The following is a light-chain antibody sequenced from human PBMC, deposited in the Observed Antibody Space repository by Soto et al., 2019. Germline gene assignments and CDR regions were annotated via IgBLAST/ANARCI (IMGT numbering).Light chain of an antibody. CDR1: QGIGDT. V-gene: IGKV3-15*01. J-gene: IGKJ4*01. CDR2: DTS. Sequence: EVVLRQSPATLSVSPGEGATLSCSSSQGIGDTLAWYQHKPRQTPRLLIYDTSPRATELPTRLRGRRSGAKFTLPFYCLKSEDFAVYCCQPCINWWVTFGGGTKVDI. CDR3: QPCINWWVT.